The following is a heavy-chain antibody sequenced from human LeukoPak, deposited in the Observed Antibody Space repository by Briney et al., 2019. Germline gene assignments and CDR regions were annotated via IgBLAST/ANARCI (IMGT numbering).Heavy chain of an antibody. CDR1: GGTFSSYA. CDR3: ASAAGFWSGYYYSFDY. V-gene: IGHV1-69*04. D-gene: IGHD3-3*01. CDR2: IIPILGIA. J-gene: IGHJ4*02. Sequence: GASVKVSCKASGGTFSSYAISWVRQAPGQGLEWMGRIIPILGIANYAQKFQGRVTITADKSTSTAYMELSSLRSEDTAVYYCASAAGFWSGYYYSFDYWGQGTLVTVSS.